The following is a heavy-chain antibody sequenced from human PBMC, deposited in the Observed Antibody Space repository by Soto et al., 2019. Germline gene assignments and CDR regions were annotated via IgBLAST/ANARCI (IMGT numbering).Heavy chain of an antibody. CDR2: MSFYGSK. CDR1: GFSFSSHV. J-gene: IGHJ1*01. D-gene: IGHD3-22*01. CDR3: SREDESSGYAGTLQH. Sequence: QVQLVESGGDVVQPGRSLRLSCAASGFSFSSHVLHWVRQAPGKGLEWVALMSFYGSKQYVDSVRARFTISRDNSKNRMDLEMNSLRPEDTAVYYCSREDESSGYAGTLQHWGQGTLVTVSP. V-gene: IGHV3-30*04.